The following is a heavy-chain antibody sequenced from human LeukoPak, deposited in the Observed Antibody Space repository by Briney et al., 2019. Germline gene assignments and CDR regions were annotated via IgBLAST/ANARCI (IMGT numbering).Heavy chain of an antibody. CDR2: IHYSGTT. D-gene: IGHD3-10*01. V-gene: IGHV4-59*08. J-gene: IGHJ6*02. CDR1: GDSITNFY. CDR3: ARQWIRGVAAYGMDV. Sequence: SETLSLMCTVSGDSITNFYWTWIRQTPGKGLEWIGNIHYSGTTKYNPSLRSRVTISVDTSKNLFSLKLRSLTAADTGVYFCARQWIRGVAAYGMDVWGQGTTVSVS.